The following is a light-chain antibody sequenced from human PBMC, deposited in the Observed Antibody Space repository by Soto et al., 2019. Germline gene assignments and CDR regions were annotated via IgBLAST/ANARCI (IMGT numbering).Light chain of an antibody. CDR3: MQGTHWPWT. CDR1: QSLMHSGNTY. CDR2: EVS. J-gene: IGKJ1*01. V-gene: IGKV2-30*02. Sequence: DVVMTQSPLSLPVTLGQPASISCRSSQSLMHSGNTYLNWFQQRPGQSPRRLIYEVSDRDSGVPDRFSGSGSGTDFTLKISRVEAEDVGVYYCMQGTHWPWTFGQGTEVEIK.